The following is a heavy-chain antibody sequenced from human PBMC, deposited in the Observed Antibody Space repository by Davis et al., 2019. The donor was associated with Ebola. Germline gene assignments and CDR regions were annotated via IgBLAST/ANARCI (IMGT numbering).Heavy chain of an antibody. V-gene: IGHV1-18*01. D-gene: IGHD3-3*01. J-gene: IGHJ6*02. CDR3: ARALTASYDFWSGPVMDV. CDR1: GYTFTSYG. Sequence: ASVKVSCKASGYTFTSYGISWVRQAPGQGLEWMGWISAYNGNTNYAQTLQGRVTMTTDTSTSTAYMELRSLRSDDTAVYYCARALTASYDFWSGPVMDVWGQGTTVTVSS. CDR2: ISAYNGNT.